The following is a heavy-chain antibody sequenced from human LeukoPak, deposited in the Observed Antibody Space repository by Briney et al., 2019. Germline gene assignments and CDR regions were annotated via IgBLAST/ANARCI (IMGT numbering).Heavy chain of an antibody. CDR1: GGSFSGYY. J-gene: IGHJ4*02. CDR3: ARGRRNDYVWGSYRSGYFDY. V-gene: IGHV4-34*01. Sequence: PSETLSLTCAVYGGSFSGYYWSWTRQPPGKGLEWIGEINHSGSTNYNPSLKSRVTISVDTSKNQFSLKLSSVTAADTAVYYCARGRRNDYVWGSYRSGYFDYWGQGTLVTVSS. D-gene: IGHD3-16*02. CDR2: INHSGST.